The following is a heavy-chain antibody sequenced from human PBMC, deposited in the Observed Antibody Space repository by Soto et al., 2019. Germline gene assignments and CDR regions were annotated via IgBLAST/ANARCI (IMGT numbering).Heavy chain of an antibody. Sequence: GASVKVSCKASGGTFSSYAISWVRQAPGQGLEWMGGIIPIFGTANYAQKFQGRVTITADESTSTAYMELSSLRSEDTAVYYCARARGDILTGQISYYFDYWGQGTLVTVSS. CDR2: IIPIFGTA. J-gene: IGHJ4*02. V-gene: IGHV1-69*13. CDR3: ARARGDILTGQISYYFDY. CDR1: GGTFSSYA. D-gene: IGHD3-9*01.